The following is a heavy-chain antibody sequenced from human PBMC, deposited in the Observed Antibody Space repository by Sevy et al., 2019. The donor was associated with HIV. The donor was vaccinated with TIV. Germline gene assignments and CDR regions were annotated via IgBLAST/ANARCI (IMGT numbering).Heavy chain of an antibody. Sequence: GGSLRLSCAASGFTFSSYAMSWVRQAPGKGLEWVSAISGSGGSTYYADSVKGRFTTPRDNSKNTLYLQMNSLRAEDTAVYYCAKAGTRSTYYYGSGSPEAGFDPWGQGTLVTVSS. CDR1: GFTFSSYA. CDR2: ISGSGGST. V-gene: IGHV3-23*01. J-gene: IGHJ5*02. CDR3: AKAGTRSTYYYGSGSPEAGFDP. D-gene: IGHD3-10*01.